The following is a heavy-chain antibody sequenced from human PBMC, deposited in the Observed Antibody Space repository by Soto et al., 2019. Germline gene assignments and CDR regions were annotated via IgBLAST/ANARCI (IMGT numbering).Heavy chain of an antibody. Sequence: EVQLLESGGGLVQPGGSLRLSCTASGFSFSSYAMSWVRQAPGKGLEWVSVISGSTATIHYADSVKGRFTISRDNSKNTLYLQMNSLRAEDTAVYYWAKGRKVYHDSTGSPWTFDVWGQGTMVTVSP. CDR2: ISGSTATI. V-gene: IGHV3-23*01. CDR3: AKGRKVYHDSTGSPWTFDV. CDR1: GFSFSSYA. D-gene: IGHD3-22*01. J-gene: IGHJ3*01.